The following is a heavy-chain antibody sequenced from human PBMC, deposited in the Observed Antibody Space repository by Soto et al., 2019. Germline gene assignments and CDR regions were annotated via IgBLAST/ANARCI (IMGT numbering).Heavy chain of an antibody. CDR2: IYYSGST. D-gene: IGHD1-26*01. Sequence: QLHLRGSGPGLVKPSETLSLTCTVSGGSITSSSYYWGWIRQPPGKGLEWIGSIYYSGSTYYTPSLKSRVTVSVDTSKHQFYLKLRSVTAADTAVYYCATQEVGGSYVYTFDPWGQGTLVTVSS. J-gene: IGHJ5*02. CDR3: ATQEVGGSYVYTFDP. V-gene: IGHV4-39*01. CDR1: GGSITSSSYY.